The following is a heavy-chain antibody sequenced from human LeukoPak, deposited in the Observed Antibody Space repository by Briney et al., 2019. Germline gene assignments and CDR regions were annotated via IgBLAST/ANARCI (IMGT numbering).Heavy chain of an antibody. Sequence: GRSLRLSCAASGFTFSNYGMHWVRQAPGKGLEWVAVISYDGSNKYYADSVKGRFTISRDNSKNTLYLQMNSLRAEDTAVYYCAKDPGYSSSWNPLAIVYWGQGTLVTASS. D-gene: IGHD6-13*01. CDR1: GFTFSNYG. V-gene: IGHV3-30*18. J-gene: IGHJ4*02. CDR3: AKDPGYSSSWNPLAIVY. CDR2: ISYDGSNK.